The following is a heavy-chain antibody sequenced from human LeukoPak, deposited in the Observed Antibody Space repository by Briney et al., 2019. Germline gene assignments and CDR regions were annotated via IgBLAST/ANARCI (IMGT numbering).Heavy chain of an antibody. CDR1: GGSISSSSYY. J-gene: IGHJ4*02. Sequence: SETLSLTCTVSGGSISSSSYYWGWIRQPPGKGLEWIGSIYYSGSTYYNPSLKSRVTISVDTSKNQFSLKLSSVTAADTAVYYCARLFFSGTHYFDYWGQGTLVTVSS. V-gene: IGHV4-39*01. D-gene: IGHD2/OR15-2a*01. CDR3: ARLFFSGTHYFDY. CDR2: IYYSGST.